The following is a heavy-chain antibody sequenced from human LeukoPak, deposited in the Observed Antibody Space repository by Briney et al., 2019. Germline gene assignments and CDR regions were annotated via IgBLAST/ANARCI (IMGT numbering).Heavy chain of an antibody. V-gene: IGHV3-21*01. CDR3: AREGWRGYCSGGSCYYFDY. J-gene: IGHJ4*02. D-gene: IGHD2-15*01. Sequence: PGGSLRLSCAASGFTFSSYSMNWVRQAPGKGLEWVSSISSSSSYIYYADSVKGRFTISRDNAKNSLYLQMNSLRAEDTAVYYCAREGWRGYCSGGSCYYFDYWGQGTLVTLSS. CDR2: ISSSSSYI. CDR1: GFTFSSYS.